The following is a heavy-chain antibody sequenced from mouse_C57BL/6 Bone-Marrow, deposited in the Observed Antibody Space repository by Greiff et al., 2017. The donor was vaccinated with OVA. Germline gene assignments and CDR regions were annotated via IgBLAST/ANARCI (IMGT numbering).Heavy chain of an antibody. CDR3: ASPLITTVVPFAY. D-gene: IGHD1-1*01. CDR1: GYTFTNYW. CDR2: IHPNSGST. V-gene: IGHV1-64*01. Sequence: QVQLQQPGAELVQPGASVKMSCKASGYTFTNYWITWVKQRPGQGLEWIGMIHPNSGSTNYNEKFKSKATLTVDKSSSTAYMQLSSLTSEDSAVYYCASPLITTVVPFAYWGQGTLVTVSA. J-gene: IGHJ3*01.